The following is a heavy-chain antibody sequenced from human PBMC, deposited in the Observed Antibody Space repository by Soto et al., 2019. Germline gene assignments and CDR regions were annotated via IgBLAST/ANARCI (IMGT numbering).Heavy chain of an antibody. CDR2: IHHSGST. Sequence: QVQLQQWGAGLLKPSETLSLTCAVYGVSFSAYYWSWIRQSPGKGLEWIVEIHHSGSTNYKPSLKIRVTISVDTSKNQFSLELRSVTAADTALYYCASYGSGSYYNGYYFDYWGQGTLVTVAS. D-gene: IGHD3-10*01. CDR3: ASYGSGSYYNGYYFDY. J-gene: IGHJ4*02. CDR1: GVSFSAYY. V-gene: IGHV4-34*01.